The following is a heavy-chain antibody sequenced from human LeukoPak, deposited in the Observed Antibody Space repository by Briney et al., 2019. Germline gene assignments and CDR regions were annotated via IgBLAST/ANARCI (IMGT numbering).Heavy chain of an antibody. CDR1: GGTFSSYA. CDR2: IIPILGIA. J-gene: IGHJ2*01. D-gene: IGHD4-23*01. Sequence: ASVKVSCKASGGTFSSYAISWVRQAPGQGLEWMGRIIPILGIANYAQKFQGRVTITADKSTSTAYMELSSLRSEDTAVYYCATTTVVTLNWYFDLWGRGTLVTVSS. V-gene: IGHV1-69*04. CDR3: ATTTVVTLNWYFDL.